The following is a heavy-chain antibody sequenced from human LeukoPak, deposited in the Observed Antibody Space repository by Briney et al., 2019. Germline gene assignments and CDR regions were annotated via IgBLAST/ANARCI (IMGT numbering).Heavy chain of an antibody. V-gene: IGHV3-30*18. D-gene: IGHD1-26*01. CDR2: ISYDGSNK. J-gene: IGHJ4*02. CDR1: GFTFSSYG. Sequence: GGSLRLSCAASGFTFSSYGMHWVRQAPGKGLEWVAVISYDGSNKYYADSVKGRFTISRDNSKNTLYLQMNSLRAEDTAVYYCAKDLGLYSGSGRDTHWGQGTLVTVSS. CDR3: AKDLGLYSGSGRDTH.